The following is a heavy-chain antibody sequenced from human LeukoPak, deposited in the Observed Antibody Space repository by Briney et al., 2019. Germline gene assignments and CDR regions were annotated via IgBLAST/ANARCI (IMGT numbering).Heavy chain of an antibody. CDR2: ISYDGSNK. V-gene: IGHV3-30*18. Sequence: GGSLRLSCVASGFPFSSYGMHWVRQAPGKGLEWVAVISYDGSNKYYTDSVKGRFTISRDNSKNTLYLQMNSLRAEDTAVYYCAKDAYSGSALGYWGQGTLVTVSS. CDR3: AKDAYSGSALGY. D-gene: IGHD1-26*01. CDR1: GFPFSSYG. J-gene: IGHJ4*02.